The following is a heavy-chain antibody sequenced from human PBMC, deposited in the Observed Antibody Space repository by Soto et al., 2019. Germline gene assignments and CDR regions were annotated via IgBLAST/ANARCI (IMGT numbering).Heavy chain of an antibody. CDR1: GFTFSSYA. J-gene: IGHJ4*02. CDR2: ISDSGGST. V-gene: IGHV3-23*01. D-gene: IGHD3-10*01. CDR3: AKGTYYYGSAPYYFDY. Sequence: GSLRLSCAASGFTFSSYAMSWVRQAPGKGLEWVSGISDSGGSTYYADSVKGRFTISRDNSKNTLYLQMNSLRAEDTAVYYCAKGTYYYGSAPYYFDYWGQGTRVTVSS.